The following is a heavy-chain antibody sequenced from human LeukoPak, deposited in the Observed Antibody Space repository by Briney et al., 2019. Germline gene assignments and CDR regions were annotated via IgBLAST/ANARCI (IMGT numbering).Heavy chain of an antibody. V-gene: IGHV3-15*01. Sequence: GGSLRLSCAASGFTFSNAWMSWVRQAPGKGLEWVGRVKSKTDGGTTDYAAPVKGRFTISRDDSKNTLYLEMNSLKTEDTAVYYCITVPPEGNSYDYVWGSYRAHYWGQGTLVTVSS. D-gene: IGHD3-16*02. CDR1: GFTFSNAW. CDR2: VKSKTDGGTT. J-gene: IGHJ4*02. CDR3: ITVPPEGNSYDYVWGSYRAHY.